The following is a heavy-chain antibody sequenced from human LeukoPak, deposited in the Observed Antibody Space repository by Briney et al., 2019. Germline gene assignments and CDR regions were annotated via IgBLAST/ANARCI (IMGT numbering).Heavy chain of an antibody. CDR3: ARVAWDYYDSSGYRFDY. J-gene: IGHJ4*02. V-gene: IGHV3-21*01. CDR2: IRSISSYI. Sequence: GGSLRLSCAASGFTLSSYTMNWVRQARGKALEWVSPIRSISSYIYYADSVKGRFTISRDNAKNSLYLQMNSLRAEDTAVYYCARVAWDYYDSSGYRFDYWGQGTLVTVSS. CDR1: GFTLSSYT. D-gene: IGHD3-22*01.